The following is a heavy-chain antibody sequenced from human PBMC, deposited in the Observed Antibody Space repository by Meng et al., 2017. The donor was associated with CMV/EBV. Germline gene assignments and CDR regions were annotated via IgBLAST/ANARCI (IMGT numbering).Heavy chain of an antibody. D-gene: IGHD3-22*01. J-gene: IGHJ3*02. CDR2: ISSSGASI. CDR3: ARDETATQSERSAYSPDAFDI. CDR1: GFIFSDYY. Sequence: GEALKISCVGSGFIFSDYYMSWLRQAPGKGLEIVSDISSSGASIYYVDSVEGRFTISMDNARNSLYLQMNTRRAEDTSVYYCARDETATQSERSAYSPDAFDIWGQGTMVTVSS. V-gene: IGHV3-11*01.